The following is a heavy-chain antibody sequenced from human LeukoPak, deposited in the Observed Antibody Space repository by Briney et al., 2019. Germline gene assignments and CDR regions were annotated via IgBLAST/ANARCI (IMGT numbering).Heavy chain of an antibody. Sequence: ASVKVSCKASGYSLPSFGLSWVRQAPGQGLEWMGWISVYNGATNYAQRLQGRVTLTTDTSTNTAYMQLRSLRSDDTAIYFCARDRNLGAAEAYFDFWGQGTPVTVSS. V-gene: IGHV1-18*01. CDR3: ARDRNLGAAEAYFDF. D-gene: IGHD6-13*01. CDR2: ISVYNGAT. CDR1: GYSLPSFG. J-gene: IGHJ4*02.